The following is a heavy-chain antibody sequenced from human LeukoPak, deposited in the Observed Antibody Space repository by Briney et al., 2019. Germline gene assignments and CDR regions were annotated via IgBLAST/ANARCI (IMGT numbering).Heavy chain of an antibody. CDR1: GASISAYH. J-gene: IGHJ4*02. D-gene: IGHD5-18*01. CDR3: ARDYSYPDY. Sequence: SETLSLTCSVSGASISAYHWSWIRQPAGKGLEWIGRIYSSGRTNYIPSLKSRLTMSVDTCKNQFSLKLNPVTAADTAVYYCARDYSYPDYWGQGTLVTVSS. V-gene: IGHV4-4*07. CDR2: IYSSGRT.